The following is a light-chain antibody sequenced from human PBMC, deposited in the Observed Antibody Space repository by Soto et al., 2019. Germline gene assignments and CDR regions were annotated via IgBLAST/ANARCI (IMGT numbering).Light chain of an antibody. CDR2: GAS. CDR3: QQYNDWVT. Sequence: EIVMTHSQATLSVSPCERATLSSRASQSVSSNLAWYQQRPGQAPRLLIYGASTRATGIPARFSGSGSGTEFTLTISSLHSEDFALYYCQQYNDWVTFGQGTRLEIK. V-gene: IGKV3D-15*01. CDR1: QSVSSN. J-gene: IGKJ5*01.